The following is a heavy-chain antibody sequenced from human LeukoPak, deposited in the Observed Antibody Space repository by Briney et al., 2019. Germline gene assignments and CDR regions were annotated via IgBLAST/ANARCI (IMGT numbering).Heavy chain of an antibody. Sequence: GGSLRLSCAASGFTFDDYTMHWVGQAPGKGLEWVSLISWDGGSTYYADSVKGRFTISRDNSKNSLYLQMNSLGTEDTALYYCAKDKWSNTFDIWGQGTMVTVSS. D-gene: IGHD2-15*01. CDR3: AKDKWSNTFDI. CDR1: GFTFDDYT. V-gene: IGHV3-43*01. CDR2: ISWDGGST. J-gene: IGHJ3*02.